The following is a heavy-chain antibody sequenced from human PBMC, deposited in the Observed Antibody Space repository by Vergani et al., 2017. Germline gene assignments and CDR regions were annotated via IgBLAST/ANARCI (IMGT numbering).Heavy chain of an antibody. CDR2: ISAYNGNT. J-gene: IGHJ4*02. Sequence: QVQLVQSGAEVKKPGASVKVSCKASGYTFTSYGISWVRQAPGQGLEWMGWISAYNGNTNYAQKLQGRVTMTTDTSTSTAYMELSSLRSEDTAVYYCARARGVWSGYYKHPFGYWGQGTLVTVSS. CDR1: GYTFTSYG. CDR3: ARARGVWSGYYKHPFGY. D-gene: IGHD3-3*01. V-gene: IGHV1-18*01.